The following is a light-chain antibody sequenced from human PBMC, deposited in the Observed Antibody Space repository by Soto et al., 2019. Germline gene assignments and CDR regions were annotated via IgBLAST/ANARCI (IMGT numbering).Light chain of an antibody. J-gene: IGLJ1*01. V-gene: IGLV2-14*01. Sequence: QSVLAQPSSVSGSPGQSITISCTGTSTDVGGDNYVSWYQHHPGKGPKLIIYEVNKRPSGVSDRFSGSKSGNKASLTISNLEAEDESDYYCGSYTSTDTPFVFGTGTKVTVL. CDR3: GSYTSTDTPFV. CDR1: STDVGGDNY. CDR2: EVN.